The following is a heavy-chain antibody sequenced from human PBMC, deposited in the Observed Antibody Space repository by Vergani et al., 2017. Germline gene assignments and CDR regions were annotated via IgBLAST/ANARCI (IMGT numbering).Heavy chain of an antibody. CDR1: GFIFSDYY. V-gene: IGHV3-11*04. J-gene: IGHJ4*02. D-gene: IGHD1-14*01. CDR3: AWDSTSPVGFDV. Sequence: QVQLVESGGGLVKPGGSLRLSCAASGFIFSDYYMTWIRQTPGKGLEWISQISGRGDTIYYAASVRGRFSVSRDNAKNAVYLQMNSLRVGDWAIYYCAWDSTSPVGFDVWGLGTLVTVSS. CDR2: ISGRGDTI.